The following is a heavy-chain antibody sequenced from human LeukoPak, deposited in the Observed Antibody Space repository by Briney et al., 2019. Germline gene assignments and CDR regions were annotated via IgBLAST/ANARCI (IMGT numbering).Heavy chain of an antibody. CDR3: ARGYSSSWYRNYYYYGMDV. J-gene: IGHJ6*02. D-gene: IGHD6-13*01. CDR2: IYYSGST. Sequence: SETLSLTCTVSGGSISTYYWNWIRQPPGKGLEWIGYIYYSGSTNYNPSLKSRVTISVDTSKNQFSLKLSSVTAADTAVYYCARGYSSSWYRNYYYYGMDVWGQGTTVTVSS. V-gene: IGHV4-59*01. CDR1: GGSISTYY.